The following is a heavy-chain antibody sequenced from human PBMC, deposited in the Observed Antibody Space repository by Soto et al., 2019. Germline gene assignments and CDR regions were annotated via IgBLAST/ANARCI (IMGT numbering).Heavy chain of an antibody. J-gene: IGHJ6*02. D-gene: IGHD2-8*01. Sequence: QGHLVQSGAEVKKPGASVKVSCKTSAYTFTRYGISWVRQAPGQGLEWMGWISGYNGDTNYAQNLQDRVTMTIDTSTNTAYMELRSLTSDDKAVYYCAKNGQPPYYYYGLDVWGQGTTVTVSS. V-gene: IGHV1-18*01. CDR2: ISGYNGDT. CDR3: AKNGQPPYYYYGLDV. CDR1: AYTFTRYG.